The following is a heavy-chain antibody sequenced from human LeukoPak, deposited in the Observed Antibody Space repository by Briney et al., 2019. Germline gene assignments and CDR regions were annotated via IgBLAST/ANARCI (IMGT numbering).Heavy chain of an antibody. CDR3: AGESWYDPSRPGYYGMDV. Sequence: SSVKVSCKACGGTFSSYAFSWVRQAPGQGVEWMGGIFPIFGTANYAQKFQGRVTITADESTSTAYMELSSLRSEDTAVYYCAGESWYDPSRPGYYGMDVWGKGTTVTVSS. CDR2: IFPIFGTA. CDR1: GGTFSSYA. V-gene: IGHV1-69*01. J-gene: IGHJ6*04. D-gene: IGHD6-13*01.